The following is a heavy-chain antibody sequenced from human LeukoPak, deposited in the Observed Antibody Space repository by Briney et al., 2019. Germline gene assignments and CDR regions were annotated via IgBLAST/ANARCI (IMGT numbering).Heavy chain of an antibody. CDR1: GGSFSGYY. CDR2: INHSGST. D-gene: IGHD3-22*01. J-gene: IGHJ4*02. Sequence: TSETLSLTCAVYGGSFSGYYWSWIRQPPGKGLEWIGEINHSGSTNYNPSLKSRVTISVDTSKNQFSLKLSSVTAADTAVYYCARGLRGEDSSKDVDYWGQGTLVTVSS. V-gene: IGHV4-34*01. CDR3: ARGLRGEDSSKDVDY.